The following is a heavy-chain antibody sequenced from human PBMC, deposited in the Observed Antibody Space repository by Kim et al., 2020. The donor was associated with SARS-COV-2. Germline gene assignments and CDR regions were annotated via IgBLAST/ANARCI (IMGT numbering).Heavy chain of an antibody. J-gene: IGHJ4*02. CDR1: GYTFISYF. V-gene: IGHV1-46*01. CDR3: ARDSYHGLGPYAKFWGF. CDR2: INPAGGVP. Sequence: ASVKVSCKTSGYTFISYFMHWVRQAPGHGLEWMGIINPAGGVPNYAQKFQGRLSMTTDTSTNTVYMELSSLTSEDTAMYYCARDSYHGLGPYAKFWGFWGQGTQVTVSS. D-gene: IGHD3-16*01.